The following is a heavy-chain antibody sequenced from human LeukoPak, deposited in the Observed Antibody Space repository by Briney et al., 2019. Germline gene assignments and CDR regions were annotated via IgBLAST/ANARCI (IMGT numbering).Heavy chain of an antibody. V-gene: IGHV4-39*07. CDR1: GGSISSSSYY. D-gene: IGHD3-9*01. J-gene: IGHJ6*03. CDR2: IYYSGST. CDR3: ARGYYDILTLYYYYYMDV. Sequence: PSETLSLTCTVSGGSISSSSYYWGWIRQPPGKGLEWIGSIYYSGSTYYNPSLKSRVTISVDTSKNQFSLKLSSVTAADAAVYYCARGYYDILTLYYYYYMDVWGKGTTVTVSS.